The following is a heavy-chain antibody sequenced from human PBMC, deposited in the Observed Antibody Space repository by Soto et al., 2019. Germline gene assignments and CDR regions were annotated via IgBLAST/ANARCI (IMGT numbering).Heavy chain of an antibody. CDR1: GGTFSSYG. D-gene: IGHD6-13*01. CDR3: ARDMKRAVAAGYYYYNAMDV. Sequence: SVKVSCKASGGTFSSYGIIWVRQAPGQGLEWMGGIIPIFDTSNHAQKFQGRVTITADKSTSTAYMELNSLRSEDTAVYYCARDMKRAVAAGYYYYNAMDVWGQGTTVTVSS. V-gene: IGHV1-69*06. CDR2: IIPIFDTS. J-gene: IGHJ6*02.